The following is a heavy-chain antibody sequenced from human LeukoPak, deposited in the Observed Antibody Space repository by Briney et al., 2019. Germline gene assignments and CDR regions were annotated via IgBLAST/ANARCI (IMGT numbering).Heavy chain of an antibody. V-gene: IGHV3-33*06. J-gene: IGHJ4*02. CDR2: IWYDGSNK. CDR3: AKDLWIQLWSPLDY. CDR1: GFTFSSYG. Sequence: GGSLRLSCAASGFTFSSYGMHWVRPAPGKGLEWVAVIWYDGSNKYYADSVKGRFTISRDNSKNSLYLQMNSLRAEDTAVYYCAKDLWIQLWSPLDYWGQGTLVTVSS. D-gene: IGHD5-18*01.